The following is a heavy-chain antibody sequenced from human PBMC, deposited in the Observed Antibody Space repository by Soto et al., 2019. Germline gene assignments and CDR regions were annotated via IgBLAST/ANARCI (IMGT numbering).Heavy chain of an antibody. CDR3: ARLYSGSRLDY. Sequence: ASVKVSCKASGYTFTSYAMHWVRQAPGQRLEWMGWINAGNGNTKYSQKFQGRVTITRDTSASTAYMELSTLRSDDTAVYYCARLYSGSRLDYWGQGTLVTVSS. V-gene: IGHV1-3*01. D-gene: IGHD1-26*01. J-gene: IGHJ4*02. CDR1: GYTFTSYA. CDR2: INAGNGNT.